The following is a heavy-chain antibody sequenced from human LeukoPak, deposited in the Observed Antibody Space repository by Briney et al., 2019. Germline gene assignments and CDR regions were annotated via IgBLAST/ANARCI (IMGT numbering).Heavy chain of an antibody. V-gene: IGHV3-23*01. CDR2: ISGSGGST. CDR1: GFTFSSYA. CDR3: AKTNYAFWSAYNRRAENHFDY. J-gene: IGHJ4*02. Sequence: GGSLRLSCAASGFTFSSYAMSWVRQAPGKGLEWVSSISGSGGSTYYADTVKGRFTISRDHSKNTLSLQMNSLRAEDTAVYYSAKTNYAFWSAYNRRAENHFDYWGQGALVTVSS. D-gene: IGHD3-3*01.